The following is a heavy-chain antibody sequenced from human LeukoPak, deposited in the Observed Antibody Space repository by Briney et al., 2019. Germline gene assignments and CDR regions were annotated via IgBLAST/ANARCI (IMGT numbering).Heavy chain of an antibody. Sequence: SETLSLTCTVSGGSMRFYYWSWIRQSPGKGLECIGYIYYSGSTYYNPSLKSRVTISLDTSKNQFSLNLDPVTAADTAVYYCARRAGIGQAYFDYWGQGTLVTVSS. J-gene: IGHJ4*02. CDR3: ARRAGIGQAYFDY. V-gene: IGHV4-59*08. D-gene: IGHD6-13*01. CDR1: GGSMRFYY. CDR2: IYYSGST.